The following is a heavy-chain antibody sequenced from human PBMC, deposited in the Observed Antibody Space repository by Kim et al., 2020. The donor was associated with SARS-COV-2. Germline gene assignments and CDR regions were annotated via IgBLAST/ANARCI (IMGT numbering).Heavy chain of an antibody. Sequence: YAVSVKSRITINPDTSKNQFSLQLNSVTPEDTAVYYCARSAAGEGYYFDYWGQGTLVTVSS. CDR3: ARSAAGEGYYFDY. J-gene: IGHJ4*02. D-gene: IGHD6-13*01. V-gene: IGHV6-1*01.